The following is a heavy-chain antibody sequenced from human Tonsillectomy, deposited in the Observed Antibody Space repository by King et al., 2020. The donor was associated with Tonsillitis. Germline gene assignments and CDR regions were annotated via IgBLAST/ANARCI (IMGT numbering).Heavy chain of an antibody. D-gene: IGHD3-10*01. CDR3: AGEGGFGELSAYYYYYMDV. J-gene: IGHJ6*03. CDR1: GGTFNSYA. CDR2: IIPIFGTA. Sequence: VQLVQSGAEVKKPGSSVNVSCKASGGTFNSYAISWVRQAPGQGLEWMGGIIPIFGTANYAQKFQGRVTFTADKSTSTAYMELSSLRSEDTAVYYCAGEGGFGELSAYYYYYMDVWGKGTTVTVSS. V-gene: IGHV1-69*06.